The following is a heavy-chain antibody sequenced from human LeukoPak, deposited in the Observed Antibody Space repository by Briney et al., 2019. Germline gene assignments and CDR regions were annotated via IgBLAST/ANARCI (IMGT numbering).Heavy chain of an antibody. CDR3: ARGEYYDFWSGYYRFDP. CDR2: INPNSGGT. V-gene: IGHV1-2*02. J-gene: IGHJ5*02. D-gene: IGHD3-3*01. Sequence: ASVKVSCKASGYTFTGYYMHWVRQAPGQGLEWMGWINPNSGGTNYAQKFQGRVTMTRDTSISTAYMELSRLRSDDTAVYYCARGEYYDFWSGYYRFDPWGQGTLVTDPS. CDR1: GYTFTGYY.